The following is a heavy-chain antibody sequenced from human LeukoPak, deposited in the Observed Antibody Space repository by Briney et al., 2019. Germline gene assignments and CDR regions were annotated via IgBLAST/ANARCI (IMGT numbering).Heavy chain of an antibody. D-gene: IGHD5-24*01. CDR1: GFIFSSYG. Sequence: GGSLRLSCAASGFIFSSYGMHWVRQAPGKGLEWVAVISYDGSNKYYADSVKGRFTISRDNSKNTLYLQMNSLRAEDTAVYYCAKDSFGMATMGVVTNWGQGTLVTVSS. J-gene: IGHJ4*02. CDR3: AKDSFGMATMGVVTN. V-gene: IGHV3-30*18. CDR2: ISYDGSNK.